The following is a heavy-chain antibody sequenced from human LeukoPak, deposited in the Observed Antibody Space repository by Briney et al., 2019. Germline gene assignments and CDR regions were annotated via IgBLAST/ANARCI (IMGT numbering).Heavy chain of an antibody. J-gene: IGHJ3*02. CDR1: GFNSGNYW. Sequence: TGGSLRLSCAASGFNSGNYWMSWVRLAPGQRLEWLANIKQDGIETYYLDSVKGRFTISRDSARNSVYLQMNSLRADETAVYFCARFIASPGPDAFDIWGQGTLVTVSS. CDR2: IKQDGIET. V-gene: IGHV3-7*01. CDR3: ARFIASPGPDAFDI. D-gene: IGHD6-13*01.